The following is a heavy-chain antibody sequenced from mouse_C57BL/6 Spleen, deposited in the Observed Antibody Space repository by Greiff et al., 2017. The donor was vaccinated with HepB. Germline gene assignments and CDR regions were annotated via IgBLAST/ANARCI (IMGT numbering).Heavy chain of an antibody. CDR1: YTFTDYYM. Sequence: VQLQQSGPELVKPGASVKMSCKASGYTFTDYYMHWVKQKPGKGLEWIGEIYPGSGNTYYNEKFKGKATLTADTSSSTAYMQLSSLTSEDSAVYFCAKEGGYFDYWGQGTTLTVSS. CDR2: YPGSGNTY. J-gene: IGHJ2*01. V-gene: IGHV1-83*01. CDR3: KEGGYFDY.